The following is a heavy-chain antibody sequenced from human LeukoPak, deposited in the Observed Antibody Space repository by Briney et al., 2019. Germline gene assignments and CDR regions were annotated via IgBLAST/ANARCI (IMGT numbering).Heavy chain of an antibody. CDR3: ARGKRSKGIAGRPDPNYYYYMDV. CDR1: GYTFTSYD. J-gene: IGHJ6*03. D-gene: IGHD6-6*01. V-gene: IGHV1-8*01. Sequence: ASVKVSFTAAGYTFTSYDINWVRQAPGQGLEWMGWMNPNCGNTGHAQKFQGRITLTRNTSMSTAYMELSSLRSEDTAVYYCARGKRSKGIAGRPDPNYYYYMDVWGKGTTVSVSS. CDR2: MNPNCGNT.